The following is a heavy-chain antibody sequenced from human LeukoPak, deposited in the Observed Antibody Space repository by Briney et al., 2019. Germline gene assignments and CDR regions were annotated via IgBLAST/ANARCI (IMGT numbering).Heavy chain of an antibody. CDR1: GYTFTGYY. J-gene: IGHJ4*02. CDR2: INPNSGGA. D-gene: IGHD2-15*01. V-gene: IGHV1-2*02. CDR3: ARDYPKGCSGGSCYSVFDY. Sequence: ASVKVSCKASGYTFTGYYMHWVRQAPGQGLEWMGRINPNSGGANYAQKFQGRVTMTRDTSISTAYMELSRLTSDDTAVYYCARDYPKGCSGGSCYSVFDYWGQGTLVTVSS.